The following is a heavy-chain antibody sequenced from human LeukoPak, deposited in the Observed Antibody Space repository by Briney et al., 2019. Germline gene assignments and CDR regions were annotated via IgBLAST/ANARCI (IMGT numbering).Heavy chain of an antibody. CDR2: IYSGGST. Sequence: PGGSLRLSCAASGFTVSSNYMSWVRQAPGKGLEWVSVIYSGGSTYYADSVKGRFTISRDNSKNTLYLQMNSLRAEDTAVYYCASQNYDSSGSWGQGTLATVSS. V-gene: IGHV3-66*02. D-gene: IGHD3-22*01. CDR1: GFTVSSNY. J-gene: IGHJ5*02. CDR3: ASQNYDSSGS.